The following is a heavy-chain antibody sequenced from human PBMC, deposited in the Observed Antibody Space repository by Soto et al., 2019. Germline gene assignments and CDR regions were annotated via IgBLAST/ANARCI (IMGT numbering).Heavy chain of an antibody. V-gene: IGHV3-30*18. J-gene: IGHJ4*02. CDR1: GFTFSNYG. Sequence: QVQLVESGGGVVQPGRSLRLSCAASGFTFSNYGMHWVRQAPGKGLEWVAAISYDGSNKFYADSVKGRFTISSDTSKNTLSLQMDSLRAEDTAVYYCAKEEGRGYTYGLNCGSFDHWGQGTLVTVSS. D-gene: IGHD5-18*01. CDR2: ISYDGSNK. CDR3: AKEEGRGYTYGLNCGSFDH.